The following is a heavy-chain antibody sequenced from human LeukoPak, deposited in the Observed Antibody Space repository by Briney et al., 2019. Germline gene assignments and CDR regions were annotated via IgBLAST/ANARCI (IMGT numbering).Heavy chain of an antibody. CDR1: GYSISSGYF. J-gene: IGHJ5*02. D-gene: IGHD6-13*01. CDR2: IYHSGST. Sequence: SETLSLTCTVSGYSISSGYFWGWIRQPPGKGLEWIGSIYHSGSTSYNPSLKSRLTISVDTSKDQFSLKLNFVTAADTAMYYCARMFRSSWYINWFDPWGQGTLVTVSS. V-gene: IGHV4-38-2*02. CDR3: ARMFRSSWYINWFDP.